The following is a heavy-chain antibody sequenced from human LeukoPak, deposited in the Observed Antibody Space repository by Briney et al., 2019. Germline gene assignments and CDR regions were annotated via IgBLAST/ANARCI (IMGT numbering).Heavy chain of an antibody. J-gene: IGHJ3*02. V-gene: IGHV3-30*03. CDR3: ARDLPGGGAFDI. D-gene: IGHD1-14*01. CDR1: GFTFSSYG. CDR2: ISYDGSNK. Sequence: PGGSLRLSCAASGFTFSSYGMHWVRQAPGKGLEWVAVISYDGSNKYYADSVKGRFTISRDNSKNTLYLQMNSLRAEDTAVYYCARDLPGGGAFDIWGQETMVTVSS.